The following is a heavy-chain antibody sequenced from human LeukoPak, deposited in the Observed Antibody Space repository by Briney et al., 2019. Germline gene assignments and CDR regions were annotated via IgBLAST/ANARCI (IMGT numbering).Heavy chain of an antibody. Sequence: GGSLRLSCAASGFTFSSFWMHWVRHTPGKGLAWVSGIDVRGTTKRYLDSVKGRFTISRDNAGNTLFLQMNRLRAEDTGVYYCARVGPWVNPDYYYYMDVWGKGTTVTVSS. D-gene: IGHD1-14*01. CDR3: ARVGPWVNPDYYYYMDV. V-gene: IGHV3-74*01. CDR2: IDVRGTTK. J-gene: IGHJ6*03. CDR1: GFTFSSFW.